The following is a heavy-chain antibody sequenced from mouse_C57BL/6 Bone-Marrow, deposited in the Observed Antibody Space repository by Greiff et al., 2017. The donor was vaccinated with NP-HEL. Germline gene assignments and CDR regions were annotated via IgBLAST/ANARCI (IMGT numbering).Heavy chain of an antibody. CDR1: GYTFTSYW. CDR3: AREGRWLRRGYWCCDV. V-gene: IGHV1-53*01. D-gene: IGHD2-2*01. J-gene: IGHJ1*03. CDR2: VNPSNGGT. Sequence: QVQLKQPGTELVKPGTSVKLSCKSSGYTFTSYWMHWVKQRPGQGLEWIGNVNPSNGGTNYNEKFKSKATLTVDKSSSTAYMQLSSLTSDDSAVYYCAREGRWLRRGYWCCDVGDTGTTVTVSS.